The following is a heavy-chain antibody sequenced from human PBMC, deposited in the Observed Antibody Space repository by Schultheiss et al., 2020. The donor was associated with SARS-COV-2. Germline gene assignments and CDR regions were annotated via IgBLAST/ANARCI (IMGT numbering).Heavy chain of an antibody. CDR3: ARFYSGYDFDWFDP. Sequence: ASVKVSCKASGGTFSSYAISWVRQATGQGLEWMGWMNPNSGNTGYAQKFQGRVTMTRNTSISTAYMELSSLRSEDTAVYYCARFYSGYDFDWFDPWGQGTLVTVSS. V-gene: IGHV1-8*02. CDR2: MNPNSGNT. CDR1: GGTFSSYA. J-gene: IGHJ5*02. D-gene: IGHD5-12*01.